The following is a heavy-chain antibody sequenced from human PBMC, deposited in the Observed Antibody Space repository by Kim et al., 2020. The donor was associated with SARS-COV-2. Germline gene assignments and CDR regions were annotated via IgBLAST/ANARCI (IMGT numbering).Heavy chain of an antibody. J-gene: IGHJ6*02. D-gene: IGHD3-9*01. Sequence: GGSLRLSCAASGFNFDDYAMHWVRQAPGKGLEWVSLISGDGGSTYYADSVKGRFTISRDNSKNSLYLQMNSLRTEDTALYYCAKDLQVRYFDWLLADGNGVNPGAQSYGMDVWGQG. CDR3: AKDLQVRYFDWLLADGNGVNPGAQSYGMDV. CDR2: ISGDGGST. CDR1: GFNFDDYA. V-gene: IGHV3-43*02.